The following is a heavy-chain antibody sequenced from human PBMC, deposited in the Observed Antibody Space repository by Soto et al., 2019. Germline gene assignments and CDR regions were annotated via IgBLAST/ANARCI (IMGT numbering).Heavy chain of an antibody. J-gene: IGHJ4*02. D-gene: IGHD1-1*01. CDR3: ARDRSGYLDY. CDR2: INSDGSST. Sequence: GGSLRLSCVASGFTFSSHWIHWVRQDSGKGLVWVSHINSDGSSTNYADSVKGRFTISRDNAKNTVYLQMSSLEAGDTAVYYCARDRSGYLDYWGQGSLVTVSS. V-gene: IGHV3-74*01. CDR1: GFTFSSHW.